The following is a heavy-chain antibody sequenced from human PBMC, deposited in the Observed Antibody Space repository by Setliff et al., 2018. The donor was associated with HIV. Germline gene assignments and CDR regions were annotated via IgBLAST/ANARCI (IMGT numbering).Heavy chain of an antibody. CDR1: GFTFSSYT. Sequence: AASGFTFSSYTMNWVRQAPGKGLEWVSCISTSSKYIYYADSVKGRFTISRDNAKNSVYLQMNSLRAEDTAVYHCARDRAGVVDPAAKYFYYYMDVWGKGTTVTVSS. D-gene: IGHD2-2*01. CDR3: ARDRAGVVDPAAKYFYYYMDV. CDR2: ISTSSKYI. V-gene: IGHV3-21*01. J-gene: IGHJ6*03.